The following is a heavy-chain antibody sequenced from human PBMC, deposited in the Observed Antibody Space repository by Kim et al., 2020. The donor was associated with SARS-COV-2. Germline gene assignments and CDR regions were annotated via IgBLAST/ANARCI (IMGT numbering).Heavy chain of an antibody. CDR3: ARDPRCSSTSCYADYYYYYGMDV. Sequence: ASVKVSCKASGYTFTSYGISWVRQAPGQGLEWMGWISAYNGNTTYAQKLQGRVTMTTDTSTSTAYMELRSLRSDDTAVDYCARDPRCSSTSCYADYYYYYGMDVWGQGTTVTVSS. V-gene: IGHV1-18*01. J-gene: IGHJ6*02. CDR1: GYTFTSYG. CDR2: ISAYNGNT. D-gene: IGHD2-2*01.